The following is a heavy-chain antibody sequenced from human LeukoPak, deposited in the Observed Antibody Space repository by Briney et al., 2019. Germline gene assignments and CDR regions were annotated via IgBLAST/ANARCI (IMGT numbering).Heavy chain of an antibody. CDR1: GVSLSGYY. Sequence: SETLSLTCAVYGVSLSGYYWSWIRQPPGKGLEWIGEINHSGSTNYNPSLKSRVTISVDTSKNQFSLKLSSVTAADTAVYYCATRAYCSSTSCYSSDYWGQGTLVTVSS. D-gene: IGHD2-2*01. V-gene: IGHV4-34*01. CDR3: ATRAYCSSTSCYSSDY. CDR2: INHSGST. J-gene: IGHJ4*02.